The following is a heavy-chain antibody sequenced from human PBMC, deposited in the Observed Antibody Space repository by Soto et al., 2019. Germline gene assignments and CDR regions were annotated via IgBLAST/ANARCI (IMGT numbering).Heavy chain of an antibody. CDR1: GGSISSGGYY. Sequence: SGTLSLTCTVSGGSISSGGYYWSWIRQHPGKGLEWIGYIYYSGSTYYNPSLKSRVTISVDTSKNQFSLKLSSVTAADTAVYYCEREGTYTNRAAVWGKGTTVTVSS. CDR2: IYYSGST. CDR3: EREGTYTNRAAV. D-gene: IGHD2-2*02. J-gene: IGHJ6*04. V-gene: IGHV4-31*03.